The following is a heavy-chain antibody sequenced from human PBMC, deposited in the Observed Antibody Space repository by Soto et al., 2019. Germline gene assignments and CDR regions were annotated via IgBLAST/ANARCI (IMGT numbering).Heavy chain of an antibody. CDR3: ARTPQLPFDGDYYYYYYMDV. CDR2: IDWDDDK. CDR1: GFSLSTSGMC. D-gene: IGHD4-17*01. V-gene: IGHV2-70*11. Sequence: SGPTLVNPTQTLTLTCTFSGFSLSTSGMCVSWIRQPPGKALEWLARIDWDDDKYYSTSLKTRLTISKDTSKNQVVLTMTNMDPVDTATYYCARTPQLPFDGDYYYYYYMDVWGKGTTVTVSS. J-gene: IGHJ6*03.